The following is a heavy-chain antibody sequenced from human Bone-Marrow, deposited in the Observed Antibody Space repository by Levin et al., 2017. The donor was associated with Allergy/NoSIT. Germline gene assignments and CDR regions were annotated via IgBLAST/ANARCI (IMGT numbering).Heavy chain of an antibody. Sequence: TGGSLRLSCVASGFTFGNSWMNWVRQAPGKGLQWVGRIKGKTDGGTTDYAAPVKGRFTISRDDSKKTLYLQMNSLKTEDTAIYYCTTRSHWGQGTLVTVFS. J-gene: IGHJ4*02. V-gene: IGHV3-15*01. CDR3: TTRSH. CDR1: GFTFGNSW. CDR2: IKGKTDGGTT.